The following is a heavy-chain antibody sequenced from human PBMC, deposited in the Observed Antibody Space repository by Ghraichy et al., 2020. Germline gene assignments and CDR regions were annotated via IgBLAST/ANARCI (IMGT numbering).Heavy chain of an antibody. J-gene: IGHJ3*02. D-gene: IGHD3-16*01. CDR3: VKEAVFGGSFDI. CDR1: GYSINSDSY. CDR2: IYRSGST. V-gene: IGHV4-38-2*01. Sequence: SETLSLTCAVSGYSINSDSYWGWIRQPPGKGLEWIGSIYRSGSTYYNPSLKSRVTISLDTSKNQFSLNLSPVTAAETAVYYCVKEAVFGGSFDIWGQGTMVTVSS.